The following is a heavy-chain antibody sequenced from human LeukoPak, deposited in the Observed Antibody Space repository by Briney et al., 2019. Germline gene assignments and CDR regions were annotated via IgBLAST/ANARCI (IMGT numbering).Heavy chain of an antibody. V-gene: IGHV1-8*01. CDR1: GFTFTSYD. Sequence: ASVKVSCKASGFTFTSYDINWVRQATGQGLEWMGWMNPNSGNTGYAQKFQGRVTMTRNTSISTAYMELSRLRSDDTAVYYCARVDSSGSDDAFDIWGQGTMVTVSS. J-gene: IGHJ3*02. CDR3: ARVDSSGSDDAFDI. D-gene: IGHD3-22*01. CDR2: MNPNSGNT.